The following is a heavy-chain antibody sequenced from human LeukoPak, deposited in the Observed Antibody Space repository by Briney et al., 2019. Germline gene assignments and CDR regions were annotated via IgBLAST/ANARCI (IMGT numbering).Heavy chain of an antibody. V-gene: IGHV4-59*01. CDR3: ARWGSIAVARFDY. D-gene: IGHD6-6*01. Sequence: SETLSLTCTVAGGSISSYYWSWIRQPPGKGLEWIGYIYYTGSTNYNPSLTSRVNISVDTSKNQFSLNLTSVTAADTAVYYCARWGSIAVARFDYWGQGTLVTVSS. CDR1: GGSISSYY. J-gene: IGHJ4*02. CDR2: IYYTGST.